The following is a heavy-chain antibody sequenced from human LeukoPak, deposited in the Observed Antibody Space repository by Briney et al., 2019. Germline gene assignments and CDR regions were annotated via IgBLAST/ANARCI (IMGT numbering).Heavy chain of an antibody. CDR3: AKESGKFDY. CDR2: ISGDGVST. CDR1: GLPIADFA. J-gene: IGHJ4*02. Sequence: PGGSLRLSCVASGLPIADFAMHWVRQAPGKGLEWVSLISGDGVSTFYADSVKGRFSISRDNSKSSLYLEMNSLGTEDAAMYYCAKESGKFDYWGQGTLVAVSS. V-gene: IGHV3-43*02.